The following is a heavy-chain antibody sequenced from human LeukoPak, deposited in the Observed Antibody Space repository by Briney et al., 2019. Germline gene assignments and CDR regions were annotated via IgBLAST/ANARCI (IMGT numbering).Heavy chain of an antibody. CDR2: INSDGSET. CDR1: GFTFSRNW. D-gene: IGHD3-22*01. V-gene: IGHV3-74*01. Sequence: GGSLRLSCVASGFTFSRNWMHWVRQGPGKGLVWVSRINSDGSETRHADSVKGRFTISRDNAKNTLYLQMNSLRAEDTAVYFCSKHHDSSGYYYDYWGQGTLVTVSS. CDR3: SKHHDSSGYYYDY. J-gene: IGHJ4*02.